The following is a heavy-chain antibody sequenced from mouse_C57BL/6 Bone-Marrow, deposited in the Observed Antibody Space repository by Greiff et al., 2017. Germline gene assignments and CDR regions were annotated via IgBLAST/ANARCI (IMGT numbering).Heavy chain of an antibody. CDR2: LDPENGDT. Sequence: VQLQQSGAEFVRPGASVKLSCTASGFNIKDDYMHWVRQRPEQGLEWIGWLDPENGDTEYASKFQGKGTISADTASTTAYLQLSSLTSKDTAVYYCTFITTVPGDYWGQGTTLTVSS. CDR3: TFITTVPGDY. J-gene: IGHJ2*01. CDR1: GFNIKDDY. V-gene: IGHV14-4*01. D-gene: IGHD1-1*01.